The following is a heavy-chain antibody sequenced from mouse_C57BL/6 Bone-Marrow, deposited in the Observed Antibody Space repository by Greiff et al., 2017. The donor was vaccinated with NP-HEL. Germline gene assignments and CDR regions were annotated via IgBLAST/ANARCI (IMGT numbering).Heavy chain of an antibody. Sequence: QVQLQQSGAELVKPGASVKLSCKASGYTFTSYWMHWVKQRPGRGLEWIGRTDPNSGGTKYNEKFKSKATLTVDKPSSTAYMQLSSLTSEDSAVYYCARWGVLRSAWFAYWGQGTLVTVSA. CDR1: GYTFTSYW. CDR2: TDPNSGGT. CDR3: ARWGVLRSAWFAY. J-gene: IGHJ3*01. V-gene: IGHV1-72*01. D-gene: IGHD1-1*01.